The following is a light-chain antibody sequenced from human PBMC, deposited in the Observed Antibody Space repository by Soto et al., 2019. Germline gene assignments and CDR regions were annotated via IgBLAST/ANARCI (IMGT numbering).Light chain of an antibody. Sequence: QSALTQPASVSGSPGQSITISCTGTSSDVGGYNFVSWYQQHPGKAPKLMIYDVNRRPSGVSNRFSGSKSGNTASLTISGLQAEDEAGYYCSSCTSSSTLVFGGGTKLTVL. J-gene: IGLJ2*01. CDR1: SSDVGGYNF. CDR2: DVN. V-gene: IGLV2-14*01. CDR3: SSCTSSSTLV.